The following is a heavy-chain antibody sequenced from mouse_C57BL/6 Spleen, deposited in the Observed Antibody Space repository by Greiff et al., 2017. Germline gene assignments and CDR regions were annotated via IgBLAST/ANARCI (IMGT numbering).Heavy chain of an antibody. CDR1: GYSFTGYY. J-gene: IGHJ2*01. CDR2: INPSTGGT. CDR3: ARDKAQASYYFDY. V-gene: IGHV1-42*01. Sequence: EVKLMESGPELVKPGASVKISCKASGYSFTGYYMNWVKQSPEKSLEWIGEINPSTGGTTYNQKFKAKATLTVDKSSSTAYMQLKSLTSEDSAVYYCARDKAQASYYFDYWGQGTTLTVSS. D-gene: IGHD3-2*02.